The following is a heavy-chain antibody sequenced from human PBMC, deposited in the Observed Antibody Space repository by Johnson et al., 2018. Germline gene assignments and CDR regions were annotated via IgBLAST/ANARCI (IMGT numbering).Heavy chain of an antibody. CDR3: ARVWEEMTAIMWYFHH. CDR1: GFTFRDYY. V-gene: IGHV3-11*06. J-gene: IGHJ1*01. D-gene: IGHD5-24*01. CDR2: ISSSSTYM. Sequence: QVQLVQSGGGLVKPGGSLRLSCAASGFTFRDYYMSWNRQAPGKGLEWVSYISSSSTYMYYTDSVKGRFTISRDNAKNSLYLQMNSLRAEDTAVYYCARVWEEMTAIMWYFHHWGQGTLVTVSS.